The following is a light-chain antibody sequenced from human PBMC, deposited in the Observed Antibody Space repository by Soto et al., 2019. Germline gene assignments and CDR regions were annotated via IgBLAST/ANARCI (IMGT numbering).Light chain of an antibody. V-gene: IGLV4-69*01. CDR2: LNSDGSH. J-gene: IGLJ6*01. CDR1: SGHSSYA. Sequence: QLVLTQSPSASASLGASVKLTCTLSSGHSSYAIAWHQQQPEKGPRYLMKLNSDGSHSKGDGIPDRFSGSSSGAERYLTISILQSEDEADYYCQNWGTGILMVFGSGTQLTVL. CDR3: QNWGTGILMV.